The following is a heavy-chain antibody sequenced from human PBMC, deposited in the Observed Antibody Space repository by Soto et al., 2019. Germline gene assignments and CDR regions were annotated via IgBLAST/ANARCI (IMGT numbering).Heavy chain of an antibody. CDR2: IKSKTDGGTT. D-gene: IGHD2-2*01. Sequence: GGSLRLSCAASGFTFSNAWMSWVRQAPGKGLEWVGRIKSKTDGGTTDYAAPVKGRFTISRDDSKNTLYLQMNSLKTEDTAVYYCTTPNEGYCSSTSCYYFDYWGQGTLVTVSS. CDR3: TTPNEGYCSSTSCYYFDY. V-gene: IGHV3-15*01. J-gene: IGHJ4*02. CDR1: GFTFSNAW.